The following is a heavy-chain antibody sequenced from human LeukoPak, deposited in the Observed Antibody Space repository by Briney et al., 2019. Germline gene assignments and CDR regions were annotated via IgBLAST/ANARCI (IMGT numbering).Heavy chain of an antibody. CDR2: INPNSGGT. Sequence: ASVKVSCKASGYTFTGHYMHWVRRAPGQGLEWMGWINPNSGGTNYAQKFQGRVTMTRDTSISTAYMELSRLRSGDTAVYYCARVRKRYFDWSNWFDPWGQGTLVTVSS. CDR1: GYTFTGHY. CDR3: ARVRKRYFDWSNWFDP. V-gene: IGHV1-2*02. J-gene: IGHJ5*02. D-gene: IGHD3-9*01.